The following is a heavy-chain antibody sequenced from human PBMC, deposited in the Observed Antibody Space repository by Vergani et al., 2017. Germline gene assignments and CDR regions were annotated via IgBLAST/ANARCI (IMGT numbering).Heavy chain of an antibody. CDR3: ARGSLFDP. CDR2: INRSGST. Sequence: QVRLQQWGAGLLKASETLSLTCAVFGESFSTHYWSWIRQPPGKGLEWVGEINRSGSTNYNPSLKSRVTISVDTSKNQFSLKLTSVTAADTAVYYCARGSLFDPWGQGTLVTVSS. CDR1: GESFSTHY. V-gene: IGHV4-34*01. J-gene: IGHJ5*02.